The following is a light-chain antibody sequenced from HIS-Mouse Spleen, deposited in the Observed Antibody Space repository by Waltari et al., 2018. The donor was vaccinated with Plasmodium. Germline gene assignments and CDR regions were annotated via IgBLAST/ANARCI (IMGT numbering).Light chain of an antibody. J-gene: IGLJ2*01. CDR1: SSDVGVYNY. CDR3: SSYAGSNNLV. V-gene: IGLV2-8*01. Sequence: QSALTQPPSASGSPGQSVTNSFPAPSSDVGVYNYVSWYQQHPGKAPKLMMYEVSKRPSGVPDRFSGSKSGNTASLTVSGLQAEDEADYYCSSYAGSNNLVFGGGTKLTVL. CDR2: EVS.